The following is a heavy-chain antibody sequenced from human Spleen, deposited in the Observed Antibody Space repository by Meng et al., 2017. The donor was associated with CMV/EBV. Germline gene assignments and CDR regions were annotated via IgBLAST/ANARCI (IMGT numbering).Heavy chain of an antibody. V-gene: IGHV3-30*02. J-gene: IGHJ4*02. CDR3: AKDDPVFHY. Sequence: GHVVGSGGVGVQPVGSLRPACAVSGFNFSSYGMHWVRQAPGKGLGWVAFIRNDESDKYYGDSVKGRFTISRDTSKNTVDLQMNSLRTEDTAVYYCAKDDPVFHYWGQGTLVTVSS. CDR2: IRNDESDK. CDR1: GFNFSSYG.